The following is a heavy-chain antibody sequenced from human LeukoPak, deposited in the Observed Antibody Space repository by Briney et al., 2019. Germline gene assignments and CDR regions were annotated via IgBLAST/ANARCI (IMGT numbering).Heavy chain of an antibody. J-gene: IGHJ4*02. CDR2: ISYDGSNK. CDR3: AKDQGYSGYDWGGFDY. V-gene: IGHV3-30*18. CDR1: GFTFSSYG. Sequence: GGSLRLSCAASGFTFSSYGMHWIRQAPGKGLEWVAVISYDGSNKYYADSVKGRFNISRDNSKNTLYLQMNSLRAEDTAVYYCAKDQGYSGYDWGGFDYWGQGTLVTVSS. D-gene: IGHD5-12*01.